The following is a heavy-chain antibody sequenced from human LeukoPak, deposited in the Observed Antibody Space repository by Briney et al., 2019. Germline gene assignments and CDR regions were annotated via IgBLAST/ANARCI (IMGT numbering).Heavy chain of an antibody. V-gene: IGHV3-48*01. Sequence: GGSLRLSCAASGFTFSSYSMNWVRQAPGKGLEWVSYISSSSSTIYYADSVKGRFTISRDNSKNTLYLQMNSLRAEDTAVYYCITMVRGVRGAFDIWGQGTMVTVFS. J-gene: IGHJ3*02. D-gene: IGHD3-10*01. CDR2: ISSSSSTI. CDR3: ITMVRGVRGAFDI. CDR1: GFTFSSYS.